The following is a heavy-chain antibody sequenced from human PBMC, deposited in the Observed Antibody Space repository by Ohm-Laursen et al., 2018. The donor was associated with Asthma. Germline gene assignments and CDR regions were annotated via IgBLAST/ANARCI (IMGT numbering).Heavy chain of an antibody. CDR2: IYYSGST. Sequence: GTLSLTCTVSGGPISSYYWSWIRQPPGKGLEWIGYIYYSGSTNYNPSLKSRVTISVDTSKNQFSLKLSSVTAADTAVYYCARSGSGWFDYWGQGTLVTVSS. V-gene: IGHV4-59*01. CDR1: GGPISSYY. CDR3: ARSGSGWFDY. J-gene: IGHJ4*02. D-gene: IGHD6-19*01.